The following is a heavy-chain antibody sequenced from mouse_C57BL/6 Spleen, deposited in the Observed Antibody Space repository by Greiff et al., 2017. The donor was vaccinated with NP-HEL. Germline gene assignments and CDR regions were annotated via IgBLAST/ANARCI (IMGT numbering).Heavy chain of an antibody. CDR2: ISYDGSN. V-gene: IGHV3-6*01. D-gene: IGHD1-1*01. CDR1: GYSITSGYY. J-gene: IGHJ2*01. Sequence: EVKLVESGPGLVKPSQSLSLTCSVTGYSITSGYYWNWIRQFPGNKLEWMGYISYDGSNNYNPSLKNRISITRDTSKNQFFLKLNSVTTEDTATYYCARVHYYGSSSFDYWGQGTTLTVSS. CDR3: ARVHYYGSSSFDY.